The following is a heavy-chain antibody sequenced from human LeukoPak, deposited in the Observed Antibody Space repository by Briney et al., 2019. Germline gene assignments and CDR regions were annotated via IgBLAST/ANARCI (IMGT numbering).Heavy chain of an antibody. CDR3: ARDATYSSSWYGGAYYYGMDV. V-gene: IGHV3-7*01. D-gene: IGHD6-13*01. CDR2: IKQDGSEK. J-gene: IGHJ6*02. Sequence: GGSLRLSCAASGFTLSGYSMNWVRQAPGKGLEWVANIKQDGSEKYYVDSVKGRFTISRDNAKNSLYLQMNSLRAEDTAVYYCARDATYSSSWYGGAYYYGMDVWGQGTTVTVSS. CDR1: GFTLSGYS.